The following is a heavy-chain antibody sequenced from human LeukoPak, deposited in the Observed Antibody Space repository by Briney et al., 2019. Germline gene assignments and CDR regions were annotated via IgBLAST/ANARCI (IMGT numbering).Heavy chain of an antibody. D-gene: IGHD6-19*01. V-gene: IGHV4-39*01. CDR2: VYYTGNT. CDR3: ARLRAMAGHRGGFDF. Sequence: SETLSLTCAVSGDSICYHNYYWDWIRQPPGKGLEWIGTVYYTGNTYYHPSPKSRVAISIDTSKNQFSLQLTSMTAADTAVYYCARLRAMAGHRGGFDFWGRGTMVAVSS. CDR1: GDSICYHNYY. J-gene: IGHJ3*01.